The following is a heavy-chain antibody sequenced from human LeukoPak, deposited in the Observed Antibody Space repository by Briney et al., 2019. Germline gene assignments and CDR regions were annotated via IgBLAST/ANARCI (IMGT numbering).Heavy chain of an antibody. J-gene: IGHJ6*03. V-gene: IGHV4-31*03. D-gene: IGHD3-22*01. Sequence: SQTLSLTCTVSGGSISSGGYYWSWIRQHPGKGLEWIGEMNPSGSTNYNPSLKSRVTISVDTSKNQFSLELSSVTAADTAVYYCARGRQDVTMIVVVMTAVSYYLDVWGKGTTVTVS. CDR2: MNPSGST. CDR3: ARGRQDVTMIVVVMTAVSYYLDV. CDR1: GGSISSGGYY.